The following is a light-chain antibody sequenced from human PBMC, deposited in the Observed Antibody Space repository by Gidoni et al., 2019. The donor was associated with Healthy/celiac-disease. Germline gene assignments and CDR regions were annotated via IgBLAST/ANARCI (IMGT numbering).Light chain of an antibody. J-gene: IGKJ3*01. Sequence: SASVGDRVTITCQASQDISNYLNWYQQKPGKAPKLLIYDASNVETGVPSRFSGSGSGTDFTFTISSLQPEDIATYYCQQYDNLPLFTFGPGTKVDIK. CDR2: DAS. V-gene: IGKV1-33*01. CDR3: QQYDNLPLFT. CDR1: QDISNY.